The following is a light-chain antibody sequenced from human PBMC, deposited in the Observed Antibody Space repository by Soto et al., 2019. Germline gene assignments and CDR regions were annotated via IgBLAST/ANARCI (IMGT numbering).Light chain of an antibody. Sequence: EIVLTHSPDTLSLSPCERATLSSSASQSVSSSYLAWYQQKPGQAPRLLIYGASSRATGIPDRFSGSGSGTDFTLTISRLEPEDFAAYYCQQYGRSPRTFGQGTKVDI. J-gene: IGKJ1*01. V-gene: IGKV3-20*01. CDR1: QSVSSSY. CDR3: QQYGRSPRT. CDR2: GAS.